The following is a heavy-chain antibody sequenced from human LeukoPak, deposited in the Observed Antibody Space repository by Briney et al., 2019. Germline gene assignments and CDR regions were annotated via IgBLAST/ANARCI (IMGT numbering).Heavy chain of an antibody. J-gene: IGHJ4*02. V-gene: IGHV1-69*13. CDR3: ARAMSGYDQTLDY. CDR2: IIPIFGTA. CDR1: GGTFSSYA. D-gene: IGHD5-12*01. Sequence: SVKVSCKASGGTFSSYAISWVRQAPGQGLEWMGGIIPIFGTANYAQKFQGRVTVTADESTSTAYMELSSLRSEDTAVYYCARAMSGYDQTLDYWGQGTLVTVSS.